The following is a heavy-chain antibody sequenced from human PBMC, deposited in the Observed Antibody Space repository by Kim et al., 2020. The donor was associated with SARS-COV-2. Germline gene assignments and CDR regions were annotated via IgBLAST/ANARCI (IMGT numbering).Heavy chain of an antibody. CDR1: GFTFSSYA. D-gene: IGHD3-10*01. J-gene: IGHJ4*02. CDR3: ARSGLQAFDY. Sequence: GGSLRLSCAASGFTFSSYAMHWVRQAPGKGLEWVAVISYDGSNKYYADSVKGRFTISRDNSKNTLYLQMNSLRAEDTAVYYCARSGLQAFDYWGQGTLVTVSS. V-gene: IGHV3-30-3*01. CDR2: ISYDGSNK.